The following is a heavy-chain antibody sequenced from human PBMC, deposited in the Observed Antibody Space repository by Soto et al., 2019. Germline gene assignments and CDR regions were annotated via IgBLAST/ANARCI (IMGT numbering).Heavy chain of an antibody. CDR2: DSYIATP. CDR1: GDSISSSEYW. J-gene: IGHJ5*02. D-gene: IGHD3-10*01. Sequence: SETLSLTCTVSGDSISSSEYWWAWIRQSPGKGLEWIGSDSYIATPSYNPSLKSRASMSVDTSKNQFSLKRTSVAAADTAVYYCASHLCRVSMLRRVIPNRLAHWAQRALVTVCS. CDR3: ASHLCRVSMLRRVIPNRLAH. V-gene: IGHV4-39*01.